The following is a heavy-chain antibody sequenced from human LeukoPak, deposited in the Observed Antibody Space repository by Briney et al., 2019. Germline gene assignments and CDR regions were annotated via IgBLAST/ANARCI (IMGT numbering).Heavy chain of an antibody. J-gene: IGHJ4*02. D-gene: IGHD2-21*02. V-gene: IGHV3-7*03. CDR1: GFMFSNYW. CDR3: AREGDTYYYVAY. Sequence: GGSLRLSCAGSGFMFSNYWMTWVRQAPGKGLEWEADIKQDGSEKYYVDSVKGRFTISRDNAKNSLYLQMNSLRAEDTAVYYCAREGDTYYYVAYWGQGTLVTVSS. CDR2: IKQDGSEK.